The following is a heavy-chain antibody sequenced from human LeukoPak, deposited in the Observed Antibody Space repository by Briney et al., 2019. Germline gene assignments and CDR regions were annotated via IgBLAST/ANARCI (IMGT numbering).Heavy chain of an antibody. CDR2: INPSGGST. V-gene: IGHV1-46*01. Sequence: GAAVKVSCKASGYTFTSCYMYWVRHAPGQGLEWMGIINPSGGSTSYAQEFQGRVTMTRYMSTSTVYMELSSLRSEETAVYYCATESPRRQYYYDPNWFDPWGQGTLVTVSS. J-gene: IGHJ5*02. CDR3: ATESPRRQYYYDPNWFDP. D-gene: IGHD3-22*01. CDR1: GYTFTSCY.